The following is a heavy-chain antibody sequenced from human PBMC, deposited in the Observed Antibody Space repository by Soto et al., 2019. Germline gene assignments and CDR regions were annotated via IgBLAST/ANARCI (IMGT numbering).Heavy chain of an antibody. V-gene: IGHV1-69*06. CDR2: IIPIFGTA. CDR1: GGTFSSYA. D-gene: IGHD2-15*01. Sequence: ASVKVSCKASGGTFSSYAISWVRQAPGQGLEWMGGIIPIFGTANYAQKFQGRVTITADKSTSTAYMELSSLRSEDTAVYYCARGVAGNAFDIWGQGTMVTVSS. J-gene: IGHJ3*02. CDR3: ARGVAGNAFDI.